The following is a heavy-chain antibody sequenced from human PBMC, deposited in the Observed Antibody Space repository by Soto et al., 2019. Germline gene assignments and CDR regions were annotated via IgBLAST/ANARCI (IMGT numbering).Heavy chain of an antibody. CDR2: IIPISGTA. V-gene: IGHV1-69*01. CDR3: ARSQGSSTSLEIYYYYYYGMDV. CDR1: GGTFSSYA. J-gene: IGHJ6*02. D-gene: IGHD2-2*01. Sequence: QVQLGQSGAEATKPGSSVKVSCKASGGTFSSYAISWVRQAPGQGLEWMGGIIPISGTANYAQKFQGRVTITADESTSTAYMELSSLRSEDTAVYYCARSQGSSTSLEIYYYYYYGMDVWGQGTTVTVSS.